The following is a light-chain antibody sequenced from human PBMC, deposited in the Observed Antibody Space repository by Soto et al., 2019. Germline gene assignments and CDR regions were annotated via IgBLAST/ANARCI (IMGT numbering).Light chain of an antibody. CDR1: QGISSY. Sequence: AIRMTQSPSSFSASTGDRVTITCRASQGISSYLAWYQQKPGKAPKLLIYAASTLQSGVPSRFSGSGSGPDFTLTISCLQSEDFATYYCQQYYSYPLTCGGGTKVEIK. V-gene: IGKV1-8*01. J-gene: IGKJ4*01. CDR3: QQYYSYPLT. CDR2: AAS.